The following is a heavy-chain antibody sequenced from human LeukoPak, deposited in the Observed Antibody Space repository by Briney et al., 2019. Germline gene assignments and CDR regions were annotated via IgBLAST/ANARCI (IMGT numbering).Heavy chain of an antibody. D-gene: IGHD1-26*01. J-gene: IGHJ4*02. CDR2: ISGSGGST. CDR1: GFTFSSYA. Sequence: SGGSLRLSCAASGFTFSSYAMSWVRQAPGKGLEWVSAISGSGGSTYYADSVKGRFTISRDNSKNTLYLQMNSLRAEDTAVYYCAKVQWELLSTLDYWGQGTLVTVSS. V-gene: IGHV3-23*01. CDR3: AKVQWELLSTLDY.